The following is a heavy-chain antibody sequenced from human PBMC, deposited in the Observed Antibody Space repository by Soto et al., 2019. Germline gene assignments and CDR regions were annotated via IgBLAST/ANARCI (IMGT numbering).Heavy chain of an antibody. CDR2: IDPSDSYT. CDR3: ARQIYDSDTGPNFQYYFDS. V-gene: IGHV5-10-1*01. J-gene: IGHJ4*02. D-gene: IGHD3-22*01. CDR1: GYSFTSYW. Sequence: GESLKISCKGSGYSFTSYWISWVRQMPGKGLEWMGRIDPSDSYTNYSPSFQGHVTISADKSISTAYLQWSSLRASDTAMYYCARQIYDSDTGPNFQYYFDSWGQGTPVTVSS.